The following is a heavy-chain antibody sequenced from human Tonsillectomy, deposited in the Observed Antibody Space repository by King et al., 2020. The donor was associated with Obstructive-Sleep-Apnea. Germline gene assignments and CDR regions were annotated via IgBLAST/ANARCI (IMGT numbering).Heavy chain of an antibody. Sequence: VQLVESGGGVVQPGRSLRLSCAASGFTFSSYAMHWVRQAPGKGLEWVAVISYDGSNKYYADSVKGRFTISRDNSKNTLYLQMNSLRAEDTAVYYCARDGHGVHDYDYYDSSGRFDYWGQGTLVTVSS. D-gene: IGHD3-22*01. CDR3: ARDGHGVHDYDYYDSSGRFDY. CDR1: GFTFSSYA. J-gene: IGHJ4*02. V-gene: IGHV3-30*04. CDR2: ISYDGSNK.